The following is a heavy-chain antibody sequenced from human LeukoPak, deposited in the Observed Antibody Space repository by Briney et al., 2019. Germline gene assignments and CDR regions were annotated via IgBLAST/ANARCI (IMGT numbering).Heavy chain of an antibody. CDR2: IIPIFGTA. D-gene: IGHD3-22*01. CDR1: GGTFSSYA. V-gene: IGHV1-69*13. J-gene: IGHJ4*02. CDR3: AIQYYYDSSGCLGYFDY. Sequence: ASVKVSCKASGGTFSSYAISWVRQAPGQGLEWMGGIIPIFGTANYAQKFQGRVTITADESTSTAYMELSSLRSEDTAVYYCAIQYYYDSSGCLGYFDYWGQGTLVTVSS.